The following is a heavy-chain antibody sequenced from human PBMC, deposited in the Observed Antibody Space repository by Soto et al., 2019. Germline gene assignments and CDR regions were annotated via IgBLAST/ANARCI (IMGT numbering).Heavy chain of an antibody. CDR3: ARVLADYDILTGYYFDY. D-gene: IGHD3-9*01. V-gene: IGHV1-69*01. CDR2: IIPIFGTA. CDR1: GGTFSSYA. J-gene: IGHJ4*02. Sequence: QVQLVQSGAEVKKPGSSVKVSCKASGGTFSSYAISWVRQAPGQGLEWMGGIIPIFGTANYAQKVQGRVTITDDESTSTAYMELSSLRSEDTAVYYCARVLADYDILTGYYFDYWGQGTLVTVSS.